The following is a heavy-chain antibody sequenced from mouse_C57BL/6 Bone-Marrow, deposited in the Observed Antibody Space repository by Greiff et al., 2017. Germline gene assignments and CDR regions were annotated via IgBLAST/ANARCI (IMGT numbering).Heavy chain of an antibody. D-gene: IGHD1-1*01. J-gene: IGHJ3*01. V-gene: IGHV1-69*01. CDR1: GYTFTSYW. CDR2: IDPSDSYT. CDR3: AREFDYGSSYEWFAY. Sequence: QVQLKQPGAELVMPGASVKLSCKASGYTFTSYWMHWVKQRPGQGLEWIGEIDPSDSYTNYNQKFKGKSTLTVDKSSSTAYMQLSSLTSEDSAVYYCAREFDYGSSYEWFAYWGQGTLVTVAA.